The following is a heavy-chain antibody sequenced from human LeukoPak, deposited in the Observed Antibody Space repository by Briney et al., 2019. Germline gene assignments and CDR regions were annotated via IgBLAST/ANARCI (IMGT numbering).Heavy chain of an antibody. D-gene: IGHD2-2*02. CDR2: INAGNGNT. V-gene: IGHV1-3*03. J-gene: IGHJ4*02. CDR3: ARAGAYTSFDY. Sequence: ASVKVSCKASGYTFTSYAMHWVRQAPGQRLEWMGWINAGNGNTKYSQEVQGRVTITRDASASTAYMELSSLRSEDMAVYYCARAGAYTSFDYWGQGTLVTVSS. CDR1: GYTFTSYA.